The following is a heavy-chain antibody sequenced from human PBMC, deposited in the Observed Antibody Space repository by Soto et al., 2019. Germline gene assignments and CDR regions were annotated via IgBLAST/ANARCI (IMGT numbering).Heavy chain of an antibody. J-gene: IGHJ6*03. D-gene: IGHD4-17*01. Sequence: GGSLRLSCTASGFTFGDYAMSWFRQAPGKGLEWVGFIRSKAYGGTTEYAASVKGRFTISRDDSKSIAYLQMNSLKTEDTAVYYCTPYGDDYYYYYYMDVWGKGTTVTVSS. CDR2: IRSKAYGGTT. CDR1: GFTFGDYA. V-gene: IGHV3-49*03. CDR3: TPYGDDYYYYYYMDV.